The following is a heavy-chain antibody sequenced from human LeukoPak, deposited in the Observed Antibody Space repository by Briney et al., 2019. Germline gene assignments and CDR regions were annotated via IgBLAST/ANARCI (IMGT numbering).Heavy chain of an antibody. D-gene: IGHD3-9*01. CDR2: INPSGGST. CDR3: ARAALPAVWSYDILTGSHSQGFDY. V-gene: IGHV1-46*01. CDR1: GYTFTSYY. J-gene: IGHJ4*02. Sequence: GASVKVSCKASGYTFTSYYMHWVRQAPGQGFEWMGIINPSGGSTSYAQKFQGRVTMTRDMSTSTVYMELSSPRSEDTAVYYCARAALPAVWSYDILTGSHSQGFDYWGQGTLVTVSS.